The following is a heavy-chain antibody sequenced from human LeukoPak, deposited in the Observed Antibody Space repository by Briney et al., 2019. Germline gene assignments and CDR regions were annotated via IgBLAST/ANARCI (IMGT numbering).Heavy chain of an antibody. J-gene: IGHJ6*02. CDR1: GFTFSSYS. V-gene: IGHV3-48*04. Sequence: GGSLRLSCAASGFTFSSYSMNWVRQAPGKGLEGASYISSSSSTIYYADSVKGRFTISRDNAKNSLYLQMNSLRAEDTAVYYCARPGTTMVRGDTLYGMDVWGQGTTVTVSS. D-gene: IGHD3-10*01. CDR2: ISSSSSTI. CDR3: ARPGTTMVRGDTLYGMDV.